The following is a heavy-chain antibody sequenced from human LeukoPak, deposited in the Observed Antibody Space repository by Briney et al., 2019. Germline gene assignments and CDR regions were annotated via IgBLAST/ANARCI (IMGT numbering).Heavy chain of an antibody. Sequence: ASVKVSCKASGYTFTSYYMHWVRQAPGQGLEWMGIINPSGGSTSYAQKFQGRVTMTRDMSTSTVYMELSSLRSEDTAVYYCATVHISLAQDGYYFDYWGQGTLVTVSS. CDR2: INPSGGST. J-gene: IGHJ4*02. V-gene: IGHV1-46*01. CDR3: ATVHISLAQDGYYFDY. CDR1: GYTFTSYY. D-gene: IGHD5-24*01.